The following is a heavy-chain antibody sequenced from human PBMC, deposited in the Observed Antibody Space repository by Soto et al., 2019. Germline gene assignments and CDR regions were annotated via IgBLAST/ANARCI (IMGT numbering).Heavy chain of an antibody. CDR1: GGTFSNYA. CDR3: ARGVHYDSSGYYYFY. V-gene: IGHV1-69*13. D-gene: IGHD3-22*01. Sequence: ASVKVSCKASGGTFSNYAIDWVRQAPGQGLEWMGGIIPIFGAANYAQKFQGRITITADESTSTAYMELRSLRSEDTAVYYCARGVHYDSSGYYYFYWGQGTLVTVSS. CDR2: IIPIFGAA. J-gene: IGHJ4*02.